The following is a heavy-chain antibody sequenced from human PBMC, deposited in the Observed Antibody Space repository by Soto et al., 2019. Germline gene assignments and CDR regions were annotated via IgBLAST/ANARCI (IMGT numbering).Heavy chain of an antibody. V-gene: IGHV3-30-3*01. CDR1: GFTFSSYA. CDR2: ISYDGSNK. D-gene: IGHD3-10*01. CDR3: ARDPIGVAWFGTAFDY. Sequence: GGSLRLSCAASGFTFSSYAMHWVRQAPGKGLEWVAVISYDGSNKYYADSVKGRFTISRDNSKNTLYLQMNSLRAEDTAVYYCARDPIGVAWFGTAFDYWGQGTLVTVSS. J-gene: IGHJ4*02.